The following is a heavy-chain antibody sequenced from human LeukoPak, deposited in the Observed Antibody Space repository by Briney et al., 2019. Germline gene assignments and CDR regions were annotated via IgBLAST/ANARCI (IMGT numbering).Heavy chain of an antibody. V-gene: IGHV4-34*01. Sequence: PSETLSLTCAVYGGSFSGYYWSWIRQPPGKGLEWNGEINHSGSTNYNPSLKSRVTISVDTSKNQFSLKLSSVTAADTAVYYCARRVGVTTWNNAFDIWGPGTMVTVSS. CDR2: INHSGST. J-gene: IGHJ3*02. CDR1: GGSFSGYY. CDR3: ARRVGVTTWNNAFDI. D-gene: IGHD1-26*01.